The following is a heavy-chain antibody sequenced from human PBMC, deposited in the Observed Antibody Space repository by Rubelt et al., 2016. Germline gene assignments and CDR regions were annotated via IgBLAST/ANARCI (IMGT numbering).Heavy chain of an antibody. D-gene: IGHD4-17*01. V-gene: IGHV3-23*01. Sequence: LVQPGESLRLSCEGSGFTFSSYSMDWVRQAPGKGLEWVSGISGSGDNTYYADSVRGRFTISRDNSKNTLYLQMNSLRAEDTATYYCAKDRFDTATTPDYWGRGTLVTVSS. J-gene: IGHJ4*02. CDR1: GFTFSSYS. CDR3: AKDRFDTATTPDY. CDR2: ISGSGDNT.